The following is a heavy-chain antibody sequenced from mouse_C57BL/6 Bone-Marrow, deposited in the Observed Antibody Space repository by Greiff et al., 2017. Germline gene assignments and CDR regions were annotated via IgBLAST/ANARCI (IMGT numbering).Heavy chain of an antibody. D-gene: IGHD2-4*01. CDR2: IYPSDSET. Sequence: QVQLQQPGAELVRPGSSVKLSCKASGYTFTRYWMDWVKQRPGQGLEWIGNIYPSDSETHYNQKFKDKATLTVDKSSRTAYMQLSSLTSEDSAVYYCAGDYDGTGYFDVWGTGTTVTVSS. CDR3: AGDYDGTGYFDV. J-gene: IGHJ1*03. V-gene: IGHV1-61*01. CDR1: GYTFTRYW.